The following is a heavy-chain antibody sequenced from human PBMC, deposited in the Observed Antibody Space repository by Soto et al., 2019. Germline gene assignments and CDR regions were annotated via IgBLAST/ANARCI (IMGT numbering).Heavy chain of an antibody. V-gene: IGHV3-30*18. CDR3: AKEYSSGWYYFDY. CDR2: ISYDGSIK. CDR1: GFTFSSYG. J-gene: IGHJ4*02. Sequence: QVQLVESGGGVVQPGRSLRLSCAASGFTFSSYGMHWVRQAPGKGLEWVAVISYDGSIKYYADSVKGRFTISRDNSKNTLFLHVNSLRAEDTAVYYWAKEYSSGWYYFDYWGQGTLVTVSS. D-gene: IGHD6-19*01.